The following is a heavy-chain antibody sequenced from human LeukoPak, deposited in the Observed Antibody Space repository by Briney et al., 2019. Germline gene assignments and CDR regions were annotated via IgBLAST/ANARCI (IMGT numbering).Heavy chain of an antibody. J-gene: IGHJ3*02. CDR2: ISYDGSNK. V-gene: IGHV3-30-3*01. D-gene: IGHD6-13*01. CDR1: GFTFSSYA. Sequence: GRSLRLSCAASGFTFSSYAMHWVRQAPGKGLEWVAVISYDGSNKYYADSVKGRFTISRDNSKNTLYLQMNSLRAEDTAVYYCARSSYSSSWYQFPCAFDIWGQGTMVTVSS. CDR3: ARSSYSSSWYQFPCAFDI.